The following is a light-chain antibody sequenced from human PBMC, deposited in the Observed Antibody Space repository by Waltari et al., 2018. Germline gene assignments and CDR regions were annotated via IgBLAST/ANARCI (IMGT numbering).Light chain of an antibody. J-gene: IGKJ1*01. CDR2: GTS. CDR3: QQYNNFPGT. V-gene: IGKV3-20*01. CDR1: QYVDSNY. Sequence: EIVLTQSPGTLSLSVGERATLACRASQYVDSNYFGWYQAKPGQTPRLLIYGTSTRASGIPDRLSGSGSGTDFTLTISRLEPEDFGVYYCQQYNNFPGTFGQGTKVEIK.